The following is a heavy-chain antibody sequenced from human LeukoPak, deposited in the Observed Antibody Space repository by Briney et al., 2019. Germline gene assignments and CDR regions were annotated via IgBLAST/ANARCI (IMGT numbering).Heavy chain of an antibody. CDR3: ASGYSYYYYYGMDV. D-gene: IGHD2-21*01. CDR1: GGSFSGYY. CDR2: INHSGST. V-gene: IGHV4-34*01. Sequence: NSSETLSLTCAVYGGSFSGYYWSWIRQPPGKGLEWIGEINHSGSTNYNPSLKSRVTTSVDTSKNQFSLKLSSVTAADTAVYYCASGYSYYYYYGMDVWGQGTTVTVSS. J-gene: IGHJ6*02.